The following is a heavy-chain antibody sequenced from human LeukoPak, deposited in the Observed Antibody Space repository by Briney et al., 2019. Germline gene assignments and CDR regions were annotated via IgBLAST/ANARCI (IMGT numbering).Heavy chain of an antibody. CDR2: IDQSGGRN. CDR3: ARDVEGGTFDI. CDR1: RFMFSIYA. J-gene: IGHJ3*02. Sequence: GGSLRLSCAASRFMFSIYAMSWVRQAPGRGLEWVANIDQSGGRNNYVDSVKGRFTISRDNAKNSLFLEMSSLRADDTAVYFCARDVEGGTFDIWGQGTTVTVSS. V-gene: IGHV3-7*05. D-gene: IGHD3-16*01.